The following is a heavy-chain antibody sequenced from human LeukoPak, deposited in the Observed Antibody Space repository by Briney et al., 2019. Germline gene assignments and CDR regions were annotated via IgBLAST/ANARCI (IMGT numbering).Heavy chain of an antibody. CDR2: ISDHESGSNE. CDR1: GFTFSSYA. Sequence: GGSLRFSCAASGFTFSSYAMSWVRQAPGKGLEWVALISDHESGSNEYYAASVKGRFTISRDNSRKTLSLQMNTLRIEDTAVYYCARSRGYCGGEAQCDFTYWGQGTLVTVSS. D-gene: IGHD2-21*01. CDR3: ARSRGYCGGEAQCDFTY. J-gene: IGHJ4*02. V-gene: IGHV3-30-3*01.